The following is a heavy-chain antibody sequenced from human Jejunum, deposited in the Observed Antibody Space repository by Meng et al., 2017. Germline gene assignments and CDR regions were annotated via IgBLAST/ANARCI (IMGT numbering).Heavy chain of an antibody. V-gene: IGHV4-61*08. CDR1: GGSVSSAGYQ. Sequence: VQRQESGQGLVRPSATLSLICSVSGGSVSSAGYQWSWIRQPPGKGLEWIGYASTNYNPSLKSRVTISVDTSKNQFSLRLTSVTAADTAVYYCARDHMGSLDYWGQGILVTVSS. CDR3: ARDHMGSLDY. J-gene: IGHJ4*02. CDR2: AST. D-gene: IGHD1-26*01.